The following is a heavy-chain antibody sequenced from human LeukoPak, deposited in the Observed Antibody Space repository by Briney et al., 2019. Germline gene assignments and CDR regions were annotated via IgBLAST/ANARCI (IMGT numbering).Heavy chain of an antibody. J-gene: IGHJ5*02. Sequence: PSETLSLTCTVSGGSISSYYWSWIRQPPGKGLEWIGYIYYSGSTNYNPSLKSRVTISIDTSKNHFSLKLSSVTAADTAVYYCARGGRYDYVWGSYKKGYWFDPWGQGTLVTVSS. CDR3: ARGGRYDYVWGSYKKGYWFDP. CDR1: GGSISSYY. D-gene: IGHD3-16*01. V-gene: IGHV4-59*12. CDR2: IYYSGST.